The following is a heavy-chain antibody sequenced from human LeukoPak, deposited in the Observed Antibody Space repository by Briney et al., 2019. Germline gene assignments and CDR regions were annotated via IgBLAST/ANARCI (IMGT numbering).Heavy chain of an antibody. CDR1: GGSISSYY. D-gene: IGHD5-12*01. J-gene: IGHJ6*02. CDR3: ARHRNSGYHSYGMDV. V-gene: IGHV4-59*08. CDR2: FYYSGST. Sequence: PSETLSLTCTVSGGSISSYYWSWIRQPPGKGLEWIGYFYYSGSTNYNPSLKSRSTISVDTSKNQFSLKLSSVTAADTAVYYCARHRNSGYHSYGMDVWGQGTTVTVSS.